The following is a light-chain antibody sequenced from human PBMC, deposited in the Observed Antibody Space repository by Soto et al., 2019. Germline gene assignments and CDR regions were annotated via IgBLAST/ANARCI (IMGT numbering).Light chain of an antibody. CDR2: ATS. J-gene: IGKJ2*01. CDR1: QSVNNKF. CDR3: QQYGNTPT. Sequence: EVVLTQSPGTLSLSPGERATLSCRASQSVNNKFLAWYQQKPGQAPRLLFYATSSRATGVPDRFSGSGSGTDCTLTITKLEPEDFGVYSCQQYGNTPTFGQGTKLEIK. V-gene: IGKV3-20*01.